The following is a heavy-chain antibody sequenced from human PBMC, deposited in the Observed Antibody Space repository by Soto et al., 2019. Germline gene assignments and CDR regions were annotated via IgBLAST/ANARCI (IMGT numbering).Heavy chain of an antibody. D-gene: IGHD3-10*01. V-gene: IGHV3-48*02. CDR2: ISIRSSTI. J-gene: IGHJ2*01. CDR1: GFTFSSYS. Sequence: EVQLVESGGGLVQPGGSLRLFCAASGFTFSSYSMNWVRQAPEKGLGWVSYISIRSSTIYYADSVKGRFTISRDKAKNSLYLQMNSLRDEATAVYYCARDQGAGWFGRHFDLWGRGTLVTVSS. CDR3: ARDQGAGWFGRHFDL.